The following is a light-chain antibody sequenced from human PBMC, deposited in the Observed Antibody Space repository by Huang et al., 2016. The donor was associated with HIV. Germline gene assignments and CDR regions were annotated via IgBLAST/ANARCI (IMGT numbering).Light chain of an antibody. CDR2: GAA. J-gene: IGKJ4*01. CDR3: HQFGTSPFT. V-gene: IGKV3-20*01. CDR1: QSVDVGS. Sequence: ELVLTQSPGTLSWSPGERASLSCRAIQSVDVGSVAWYQHKPGQPPRLLMSGAASRATGIPDRFSGSGYGTAFTLTITTVEPEDFAIYYCHQFGTSPFTFGGGTRVDMK.